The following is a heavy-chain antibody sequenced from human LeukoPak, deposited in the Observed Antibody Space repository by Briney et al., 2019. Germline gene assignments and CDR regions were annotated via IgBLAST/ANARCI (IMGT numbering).Heavy chain of an antibody. CDR3: AEAYDILTGYFYYGMDV. CDR1: GFTFSSYG. CDR2: ISYDGSNK. Sequence: GGSLRLSCAASGFTFSSYGMHWVRQAPGKGLEWVAVISYDGSNKYYADSVKGRFTISRDNSKNTLYLQMNSLRAEDTAVYYCAEAYDILTGYFYYGMDVWGQGTTVTVSS. D-gene: IGHD3-9*01. V-gene: IGHV3-30*18. J-gene: IGHJ6*02.